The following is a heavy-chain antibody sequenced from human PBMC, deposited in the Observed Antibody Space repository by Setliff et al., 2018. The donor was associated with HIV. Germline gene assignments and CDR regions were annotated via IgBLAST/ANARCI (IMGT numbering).Heavy chain of an antibody. Sequence: PSETLSLTCTVSGGSVISSSYYWGWIRQPPGKGLEWIGTMYYRGTTYNNPSLKSRVTFSADASKNQFSLNLHSVTAADTAIYYCARDSEHPTGYFDSWGRGILVTVSS. V-gene: IGHV4-39*02. D-gene: IGHD1-1*01. J-gene: IGHJ4*02. CDR2: MYYRGTT. CDR3: ARDSEHPTGYFDS. CDR1: GGSVISSSYY.